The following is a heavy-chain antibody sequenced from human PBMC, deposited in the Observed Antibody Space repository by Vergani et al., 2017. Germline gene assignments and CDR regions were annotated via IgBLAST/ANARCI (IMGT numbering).Heavy chain of an antibody. CDR3: ATDKMIGRWMQFVY. D-gene: IGHD5-24*01. CDR2: TWYDGNNK. J-gene: IGHJ4*02. Sequence: QVQLVESGGGVVQPGRSLRLSCAASGFTFNQYGMHWVRQAPGKGLEWVAVTWYDGNNKQYADSVKGRFTISRDNSKSTMYLQMNSLRDEDTGVYYCATDKMIGRWMQFVYLGRGTLVSVSS. CDR1: GFTFNQYG. V-gene: IGHV3-33*01.